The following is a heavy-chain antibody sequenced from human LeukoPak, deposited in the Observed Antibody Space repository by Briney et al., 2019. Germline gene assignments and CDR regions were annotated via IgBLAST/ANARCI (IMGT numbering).Heavy chain of an antibody. CDR3: ARGRRVPAAMGNWFDP. Sequence: PGGSLRLSCAASGFTFTDYTINWVRQAPGKGLEWVSSISTSSNIYYADSVKGRFTVSRDNAKNSVYLQTNSLRAEDTAVYYCARGRRVPAAMGNWFDPWGQGTLVTVSS. V-gene: IGHV3-69-1*01. CDR1: GFTFTDYT. J-gene: IGHJ5*02. CDR2: ISTSSNI. D-gene: IGHD2-2*01.